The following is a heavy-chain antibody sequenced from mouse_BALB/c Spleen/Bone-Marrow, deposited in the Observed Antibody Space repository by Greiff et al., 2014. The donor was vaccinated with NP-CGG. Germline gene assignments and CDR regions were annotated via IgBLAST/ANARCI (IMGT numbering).Heavy chain of an antibody. D-gene: IGHD2-14*01. CDR3: ARNYRYDGSWFAY. CDR2: INPNNGGT. J-gene: IGHJ3*01. CDR1: GYTFTEYT. V-gene: IGHV1-18*01. Sequence: VHVKQSGPELVKPGASVKISCKTSGYTFTEYTMHWVKQSHGKSLEWIGGINPNNGGTSYNQKFKGKATLTVDKSSSTAYMELRSPTSEDSAVYYCARNYRYDGSWFAYWGQGTLVTVSA.